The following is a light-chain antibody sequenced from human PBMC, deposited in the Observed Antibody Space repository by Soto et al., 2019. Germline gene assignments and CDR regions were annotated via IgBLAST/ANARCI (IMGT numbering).Light chain of an antibody. CDR2: DAS. CDR3: QQYSDSSGA. Sequence: DIQVTQSPSTLSASVGDRVTITCGASQSIGTWLAWYQQKPGKAPKLLIFDASTLESGVPSRFRGSGSGTDFTLTISSLQPDDFATYYCQQYSDSSGAFGQGTRVEIK. J-gene: IGKJ1*01. V-gene: IGKV1-5*01. CDR1: QSIGTW.